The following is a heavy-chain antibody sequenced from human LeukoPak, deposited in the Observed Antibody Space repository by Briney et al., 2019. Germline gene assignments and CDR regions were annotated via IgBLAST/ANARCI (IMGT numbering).Heavy chain of an antibody. D-gene: IGHD4-17*01. CDR3: ARRDTYGDSSDY. Sequence: SETLSLTCTVSGGSISSYHWSWIRQPPGKGLEWIGYIYYGGSTNYNPSLKSRVTISVDTSKNQFSLKLSSVTAADTAVYYCARRDTYGDSSDYWGQGTLVTVSS. V-gene: IGHV4-59*01. J-gene: IGHJ4*02. CDR2: IYYGGST. CDR1: GGSISSYH.